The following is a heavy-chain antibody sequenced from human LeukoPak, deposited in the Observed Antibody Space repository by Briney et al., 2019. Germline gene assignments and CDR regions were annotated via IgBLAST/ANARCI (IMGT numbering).Heavy chain of an antibody. J-gene: IGHJ4*02. CDR2: ISGSGGST. V-gene: IGHV3-23*01. Sequence: GGSLRLSCAASGFTFSSYAMSWVRQAPGKGLEWVSAISGSGGSTYYADSVKGRFTISRDNSKNTLYLQMNSLRAEDTAVYYCAKTTVLWFGTPNYFDYWGQGTLVTVSS. CDR1: GFTFSSYA. D-gene: IGHD3-10*01. CDR3: AKTTVLWFGTPNYFDY.